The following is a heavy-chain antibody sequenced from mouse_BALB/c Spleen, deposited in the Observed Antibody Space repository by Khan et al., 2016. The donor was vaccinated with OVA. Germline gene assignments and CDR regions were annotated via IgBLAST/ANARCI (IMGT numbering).Heavy chain of an antibody. CDR1: GVNITDTY. V-gene: IGHV14-3*02. Sequence: VQLKESGAELVKPGASVKLSCIVSGVNITDTYMHWVKQRPEQGLDWIGRIDPANGNTQYDPKFQGKAIITADTYYHTAHLLHSSTTTEDTTDFYCSYSYLRYSMDYWGQGTSVTVSS. J-gene: IGHJ4*01. CDR2: IDPANGNT. D-gene: IGHD1-1*01. CDR3: SYSYLRYSMDY.